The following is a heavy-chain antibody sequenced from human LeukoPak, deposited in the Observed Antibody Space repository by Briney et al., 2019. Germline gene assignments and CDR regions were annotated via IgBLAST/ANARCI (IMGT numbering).Heavy chain of an antibody. CDR3: AKIQRYCSSTSCFDY. Sequence: PGGSLRLSCAASGFTFSSYAMSWVRQAPGKGLEWVSAISGSGGSTYYADSVKGRFTISRDNSKNTLYLQMNSLRAEDTAVYYCAKIQRYCSSTSCFDYWGQGTLVTVSS. CDR2: ISGSGGST. V-gene: IGHV3-23*01. J-gene: IGHJ4*02. CDR1: GFTFSSYA. D-gene: IGHD2-2*01.